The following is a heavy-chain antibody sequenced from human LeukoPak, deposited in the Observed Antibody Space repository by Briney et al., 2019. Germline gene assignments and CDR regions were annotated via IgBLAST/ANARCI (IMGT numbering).Heavy chain of an antibody. CDR2: INPNSGGT. J-gene: IGHJ5*02. D-gene: IGHD1-7*01. Sequence: ASVNVTFKASGYTFTGYLIHWVRQPPGQGLEWMGWINPNSGGTNYAQKFQGRVTLTRDTSISTAYMELSSLRSDDTAVYYCARAITGATNWFDPWGQGTLVTVSS. CDR3: ARAITGATNWFDP. CDR1: GYTFTGYL. V-gene: IGHV1-2*02.